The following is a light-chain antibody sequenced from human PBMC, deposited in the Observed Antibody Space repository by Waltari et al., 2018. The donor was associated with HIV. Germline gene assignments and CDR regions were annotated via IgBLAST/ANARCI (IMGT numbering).Light chain of an antibody. CDR2: EAS. CDR1: QGIRSH. CDR3: QKYNSVPIT. J-gene: IGKJ5*01. Sequence: DMEMTQSAYSLSAAVGDRVTITCRASQGIRSHLAWYQQKPGTAPKLLIYEASTLQSGVSSRFSGSGSGTDFTLTINSLQSDDVATYFCQKYNSVPITFGQGTRLDI. V-gene: IGKV1-27*01.